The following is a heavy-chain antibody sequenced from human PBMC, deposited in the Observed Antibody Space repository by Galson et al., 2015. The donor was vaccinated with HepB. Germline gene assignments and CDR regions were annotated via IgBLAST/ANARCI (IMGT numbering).Heavy chain of an antibody. J-gene: IGHJ4*02. CDR2: ISPYNGYT. Sequence: SVKVSCKASGYTFPNYGLTWVRQAPGQGLEWMGWISPYNGYTKIAQKVQNRVTLTTDSSTSTAYMELRTLSSDDTAVYYCARDRAGISVADTGFGGVSAYWGQGTLVTVSS. CDR3: ARDRAGISVADTGFGGVSAY. CDR1: GYTFPNYG. V-gene: IGHV1-18*04. D-gene: IGHD6-19*01.